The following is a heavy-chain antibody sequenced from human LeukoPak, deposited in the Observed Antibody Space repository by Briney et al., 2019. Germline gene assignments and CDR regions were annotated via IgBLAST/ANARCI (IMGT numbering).Heavy chain of an antibody. J-gene: IGHJ4*02. D-gene: IGHD1-26*01. V-gene: IGHV1-2*02. Sequence: ASVTVSCKASGYTFTGYYMHWVRQAPGQGLEWMGWINPNSGGTNYAQKFQGRVTMTRDTSISTAYMELSRLRSDDTAVYYCARGGGWWELLFVFDYWGQGTLVTVSS. CDR2: INPNSGGT. CDR3: ARGGGWWELLFVFDY. CDR1: GYTFTGYY.